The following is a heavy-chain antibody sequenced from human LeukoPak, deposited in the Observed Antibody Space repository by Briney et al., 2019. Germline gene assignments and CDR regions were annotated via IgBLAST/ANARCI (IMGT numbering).Heavy chain of an antibody. Sequence: PSGTLSLTCAVSGGSLSTANWWSWVRQPPGKGLEWIAEIYNNGGTNYSPSLKSRVTMSIDMPKNQFSLKLNSMTAEDTAVYYCARGGDDLGDYFDYWGQGTLVTVSS. V-gene: IGHV4-4*02. J-gene: IGHJ4*02. CDR1: GGSLSTANW. CDR3: ARGGDDLGDYFDY. CDR2: IYNNGGT. D-gene: IGHD3-16*01.